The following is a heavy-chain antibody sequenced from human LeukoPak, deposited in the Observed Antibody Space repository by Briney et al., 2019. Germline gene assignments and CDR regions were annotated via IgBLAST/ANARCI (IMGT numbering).Heavy chain of an antibody. V-gene: IGHV3-23*01. Sequence: GGSLRLSCAASGFTFSSYAMSWVRQAPGKGLEWVSAISGSGGSTYYADSVKGRFTISRDNSKNTLYLQMNSLRAEDTAVYYCASRGGYYDSSGYXGFDYWGQGTLVTVSS. D-gene: IGHD3-22*01. CDR3: ASRGGYYDSSGYXGFDY. CDR2: ISGSGGST. CDR1: GFTFSSYA. J-gene: IGHJ4*02.